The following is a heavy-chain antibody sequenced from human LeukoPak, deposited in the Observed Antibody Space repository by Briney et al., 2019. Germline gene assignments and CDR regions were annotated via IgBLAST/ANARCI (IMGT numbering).Heavy chain of an antibody. V-gene: IGHV3-23*01. CDR3: AKDQWELLGYFDY. J-gene: IGHJ4*02. CDR2: ISGSGGST. Sequence: GGSLRLSCAASGFTFSSYAMSWVRQAPGKGLEWVSAISGSGGSTYYADSVKGRFAISRDNSKNTLYLQMNSLRAEDTAVYYCAKDQWELLGYFDYWGQGTLVTVSS. D-gene: IGHD1-26*01. CDR1: GFTFSSYA.